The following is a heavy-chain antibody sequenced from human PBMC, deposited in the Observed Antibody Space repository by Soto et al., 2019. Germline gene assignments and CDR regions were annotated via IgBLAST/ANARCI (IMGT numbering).Heavy chain of an antibody. CDR3: ARDNSGDYDILTGYHWFDP. Sequence: SETQSLPCTVFGGTLSNGGYYWSRKRQNPRKGLEWIGYIYYSGSTYYNPSLKSRVTISVDTSKNQFSLKLSSVTAADTAVYYCARDNSGDYDILTGYHWFDPWGQGTLVTVSS. J-gene: IGHJ5*02. CDR2: IYYSGST. D-gene: IGHD3-9*01. CDR1: GGTLSNGGYY. V-gene: IGHV4-31*02.